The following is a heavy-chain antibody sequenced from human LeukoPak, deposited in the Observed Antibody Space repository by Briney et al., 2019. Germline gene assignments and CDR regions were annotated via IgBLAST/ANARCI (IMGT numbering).Heavy chain of an antibody. J-gene: IGHJ4*02. CDR3: ARVHRNYYDSSGYYYFDY. CDR2: IYTSGST. V-gene: IGHV4-4*07. Sequence: SETLSLTCTVSGGSISSYYWSWIRQPAGKGLEWIGRIYTSGSTNYNPSLKSRVTMSVDTSKNQFSLKLSSVTAADTAVYYCARVHRNYYDSSGYYYFDYWGQGTLVTVPS. D-gene: IGHD3-22*01. CDR1: GGSISSYY.